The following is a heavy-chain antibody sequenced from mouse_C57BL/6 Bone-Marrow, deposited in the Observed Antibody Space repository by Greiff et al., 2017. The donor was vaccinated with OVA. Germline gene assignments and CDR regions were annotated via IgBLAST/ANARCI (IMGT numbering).Heavy chain of an antibody. V-gene: IGHV1-64*01. Sequence: VQLQQPGAELVKPGASVKLSCKASGYTFTSYWMHWVKQRPGQGLEWIGMIHPNSGSTNYNEKFKSKATLTVDKSSSTAYMQLSSLTSEDSAVYYCARDYDERGLWFAYWGQGTLVTVSA. CDR1: GYTFTSYW. CDR2: IHPNSGST. CDR3: ARDYDERGLWFAY. J-gene: IGHJ3*01. D-gene: IGHD2-4*01.